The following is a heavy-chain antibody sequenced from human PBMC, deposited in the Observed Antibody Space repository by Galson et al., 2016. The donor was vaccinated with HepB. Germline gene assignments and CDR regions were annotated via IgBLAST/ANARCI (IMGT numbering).Heavy chain of an antibody. CDR2: IVVGSAKT. Sequence: SVKVSCKASEFTFSTSAVQWVRQARGQRPEWIGWIVVGSAKTNYSEQFQERVTITRDKSTRTSYMELSSLRSEDTAIYYCAGVFGVTNPWGQGTLVTVSS. CDR1: EFTFSTSA. V-gene: IGHV1-58*01. D-gene: IGHD3-3*01. J-gene: IGHJ5*02. CDR3: AGVFGVTNP.